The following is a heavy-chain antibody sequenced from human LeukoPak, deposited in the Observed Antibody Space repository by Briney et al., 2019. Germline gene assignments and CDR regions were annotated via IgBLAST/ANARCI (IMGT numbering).Heavy chain of an antibody. D-gene: IGHD6-19*01. V-gene: IGHV4-34*01. Sequence: PSETLSLTSAVYGGSFSGYYWSWIRQPPRKGLDWIGEINHSGSTNYNPTLKRRVTISVETSKIQFSLKLSSVTAADTAVYYCARGANSSGWYKGFAYWGQGTLVTVSS. CDR1: GGSFSGYY. J-gene: IGHJ4*02. CDR3: ARGANSSGWYKGFAY. CDR2: INHSGST.